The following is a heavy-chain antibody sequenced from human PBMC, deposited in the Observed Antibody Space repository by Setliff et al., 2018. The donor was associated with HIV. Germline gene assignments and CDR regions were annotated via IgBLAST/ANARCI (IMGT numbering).Heavy chain of an antibody. V-gene: IGHV3-72*01. CDR3: ARDLIIAVAGTSYYYGMDV. CDR1: GFTFSDHY. D-gene: IGHD6-19*01. CDR2: SRNKANSYTT. J-gene: IGHJ6*02. Sequence: GGSLRLSCAASGFTFSDHYMDWVRQAPGKGLEWVGRSRNKANSYTTDSAASVKCRFIISRDDSKNSFYLQINTLKTEDTAVYYCARDLIIAVAGTSYYYGMDVWGQGTTVTVSS.